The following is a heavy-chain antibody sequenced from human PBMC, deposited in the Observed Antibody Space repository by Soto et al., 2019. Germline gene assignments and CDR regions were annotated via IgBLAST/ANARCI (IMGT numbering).Heavy chain of an antibody. D-gene: IGHD6-19*01. V-gene: IGHV3-23*01. CDR1: GFTFSSYA. CDR2: ISGSGGNT. CDR3: AKDSRIAVAGTVDY. Sequence: EVKLLESGGGLVQPGGSLRLSCAASGFTFSSYAMSWVRQAPGKGLEWVTAISGSGGNTYYADSVKGRFTISRDNSKNTLYLQMNSLRAEDTAVYYCAKDSRIAVAGTVDYWGQGTLVTVSS. J-gene: IGHJ4*02.